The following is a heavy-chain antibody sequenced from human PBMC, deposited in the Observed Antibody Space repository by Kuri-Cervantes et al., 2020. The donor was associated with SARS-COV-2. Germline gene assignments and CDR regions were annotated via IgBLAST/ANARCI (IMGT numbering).Heavy chain of an antibody. CDR3: ARSRRIAAASRWFDP. CDR1: CGSISSSSYY. Sequence: GSMRLSCTLSCGSISSSSYYWGWIRQPPGKGLEWIESIYYSGSTYYNPSLKSRVTISVDTSKNQFSLKLSSVTAADTAVYYCARSRRIAAASRWFDPWGQGTLVTVSS. V-gene: IGHV4-39*01. CDR2: IYYSGST. J-gene: IGHJ5*02. D-gene: IGHD6-13*01.